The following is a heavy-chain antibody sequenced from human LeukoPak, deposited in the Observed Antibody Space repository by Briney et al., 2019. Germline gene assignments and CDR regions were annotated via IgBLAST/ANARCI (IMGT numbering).Heavy chain of an antibody. D-gene: IGHD4-17*01. J-gene: IGHJ3*02. CDR3: ATFAGDYQDAFDI. CDR2: IYSGST. V-gene: IGHV4-59*01. CDR1: GGSISSYY. Sequence: PSETLSLTCSVSGGSISSYYWSWIRQPPGKGLEWIGYIYSGSTNYNPSLKSRVTISVDSSKNQFSLRLSSVTAADTAVYYCATFAGDYQDAFDIWGQGTMVTVSS.